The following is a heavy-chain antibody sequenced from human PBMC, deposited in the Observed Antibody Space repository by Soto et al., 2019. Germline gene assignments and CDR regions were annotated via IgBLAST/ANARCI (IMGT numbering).Heavy chain of an antibody. CDR2: IIPLFGTA. CDR3: ARPKGSYSSGYYYFDY. V-gene: IGHV1-69*13. D-gene: IGHD6-19*01. J-gene: IGHJ4*02. CDR1: GGTFCTYA. Sequence: SVKVSCTTSGGTFCTYAIYWVRQATGQGLEWMGAIIPLFGTADYAQKLQGRVTITADESTSTASMELSSLRSEDTAVYYCARPKGSYSSGYYYFDYWGQGTLVAVS.